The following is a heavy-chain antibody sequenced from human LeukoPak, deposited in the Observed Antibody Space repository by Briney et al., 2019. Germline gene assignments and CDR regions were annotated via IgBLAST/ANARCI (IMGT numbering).Heavy chain of an antibody. CDR2: AYYRSRWNI. V-gene: IGHV6-1*01. Sequence: SQTLSLTCAISWDSVSSSSSAWSWIRQSPSRGLEWLGRAYYRSRWNIDYAVSVKSRITINPDTSKNQFSLQLNSVTPEDAAVYYCARNLRPDFDYWGQGTLVTVSS. CDR3: ARNLRPDFDY. J-gene: IGHJ4*02. CDR1: WDSVSSSSSA.